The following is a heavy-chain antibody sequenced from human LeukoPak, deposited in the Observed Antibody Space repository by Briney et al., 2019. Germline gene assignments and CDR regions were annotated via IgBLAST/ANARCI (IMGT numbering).Heavy chain of an antibody. CDR3: ARVYSSSWYSGYLYMDV. CDR2: ISYRSSDI. V-gene: IGHV3-21*01. J-gene: IGHJ6*03. D-gene: IGHD6-13*01. CDR1: EFTLSSYN. Sequence: GGSLRLSCAASEFTLSSYNMKWVRQAPGKGLEWVSSISYRSSDIGYADSVKGRFTISRDNAKQLLYLQMNSLRAEDTAVYYCARVYSSSWYSGYLYMDVWGKGTTVTVSS.